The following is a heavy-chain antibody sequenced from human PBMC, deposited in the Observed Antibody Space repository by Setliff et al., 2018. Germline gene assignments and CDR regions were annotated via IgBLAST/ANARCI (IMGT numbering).Heavy chain of an antibody. Sequence: ASVKVSCKASGGTFSSYAISWVRQAPGQGLEWMGGIIPILGIANYAQKFQGRVTITADKSTSTAYMELSSLRSEDTAVYYCARRWDFGYFDYWGQGTLVTVSS. V-gene: IGHV1-69*10. D-gene: IGHD1-26*01. CDR2: IIPILGIA. CDR3: ARRWDFGYFDY. CDR1: GGTFSSYA. J-gene: IGHJ4*02.